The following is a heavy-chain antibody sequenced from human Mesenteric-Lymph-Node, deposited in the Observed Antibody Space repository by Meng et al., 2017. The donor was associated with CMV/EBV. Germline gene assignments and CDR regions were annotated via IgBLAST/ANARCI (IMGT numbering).Heavy chain of an antibody. Sequence: SGYSFTSYWIGGVHQMHGKGLDWMGIIYVGDSDTRYSPSFQGQVTISADKSIRTAYLQWSSLKASDTAMYFCARRYSGYDSWYFDLWGRGTLVTVSS. D-gene: IGHD5-12*01. CDR1: GYSFTSYW. V-gene: IGHV5-51*07. CDR2: IYVGDSDT. CDR3: ARRYSGYDSWYFDL. J-gene: IGHJ2*01.